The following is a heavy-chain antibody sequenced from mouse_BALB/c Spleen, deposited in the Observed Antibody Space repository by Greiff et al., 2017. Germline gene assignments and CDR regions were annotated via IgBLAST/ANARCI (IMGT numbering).Heavy chain of an antibody. J-gene: IGHJ1*01. CDR3: ARDGGYYGSSYSDV. V-gene: IGHV2-9*02. Sequence: VKLVESGPGLVAPSQSLSITCTVSGFSLTSYGVHWVRQPPGKGLEWLGVIWAGGSTNYNSALMSRLSISKDNSKSQVFLKMNSLQTDDTAMYYCARDGGYYGSSYSDVWGAGTTVTVSS. D-gene: IGHD1-1*01. CDR1: GFSLTSYG. CDR2: IWAGGST.